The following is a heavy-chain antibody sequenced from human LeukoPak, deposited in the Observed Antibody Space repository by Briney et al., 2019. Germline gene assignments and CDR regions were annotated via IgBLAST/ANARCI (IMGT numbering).Heavy chain of an antibody. V-gene: IGHV3-21*06. Sequence: GGSLRLSCAASGFTFSNYGLHWVRQAPGKGLEWVSSISSGSSHIYYADSVKGRFTISRDNAKNSLYLQMNSLRAEDTAVYYCARDREQWLVRRFDYWGQGTLVTVSS. D-gene: IGHD6-19*01. CDR1: GFTFSNYG. CDR3: ARDREQWLVRRFDY. J-gene: IGHJ4*02. CDR2: ISSGSSHI.